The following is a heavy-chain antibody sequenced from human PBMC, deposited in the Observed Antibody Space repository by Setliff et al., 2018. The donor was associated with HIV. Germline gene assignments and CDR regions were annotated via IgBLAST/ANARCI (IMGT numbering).Heavy chain of an antibody. CDR2: SDAEDGES. V-gene: IGHV1-24*01. CDR3: ATVPLGDWSFDS. Sequence: ASVKVSCKVSGYPLSELSIHWVRQAPGKGLEWMGGSDAEDGESVYAQKFQDRVTMTEDRSTDTAYMELSSLRSEDTAVYYCATVPLGDWSFDSWGQGTLGTVSS. CDR1: GYPLSELS. D-gene: IGHD3-9*01. J-gene: IGHJ4*02.